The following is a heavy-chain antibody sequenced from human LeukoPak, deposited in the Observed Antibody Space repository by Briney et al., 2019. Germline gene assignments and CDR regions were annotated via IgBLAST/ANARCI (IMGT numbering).Heavy chain of an antibody. Sequence: GGSLRLSCAASGFTFSSYSMNWVRQAPGKGLEWVSSISSSSSYIYYADSVKGRFTISRDNAKNSLYLQMNSLRAEDTAVYYCARTRALTIFGVVIMARPMDVWGLGTTVTVSS. D-gene: IGHD3-3*01. J-gene: IGHJ6*02. CDR3: ARTRALTIFGVVIMARPMDV. V-gene: IGHV3-21*01. CDR2: ISSSSSYI. CDR1: GFTFSSYS.